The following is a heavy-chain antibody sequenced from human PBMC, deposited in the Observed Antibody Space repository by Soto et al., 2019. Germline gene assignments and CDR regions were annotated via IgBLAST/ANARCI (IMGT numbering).Heavy chain of an antibody. V-gene: IGHV4-59*03. Sequence: PSETLSLTCTVSGGSLGSYYWSWIRQPPGKGLEWIGYVFYTGRANYNASLKSRVSISLDTSNYQFSLKLSSVTAADTALYYCAGSKNRGVSFDYWGQGALVTVSS. J-gene: IGHJ4*02. CDR3: AGSKNRGVSFDY. D-gene: IGHD3-10*01. CDR2: VFYTGRA. CDR1: GGSLGSYY.